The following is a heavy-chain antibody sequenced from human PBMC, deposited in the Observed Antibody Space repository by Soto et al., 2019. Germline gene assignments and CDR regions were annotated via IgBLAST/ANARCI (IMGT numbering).Heavy chain of an antibody. CDR1: GGSISSSSYY. Sequence: QLQLQEAGPGLVKPSETLSLTCTVSGGSISSSSYYWGWIRQPQGKGLEWIGSIYYSGSTYYNPSLKSRVNIAVDTTKNHFSLKLGSVTAADTAVYYCASVRRGGYDSLRYYYGMDVWGQGTTVTVS. J-gene: IGHJ6*02. CDR3: ASVRRGGYDSLRYYYGMDV. D-gene: IGHD5-12*01. CDR2: IYYSGST. V-gene: IGHV4-39*02.